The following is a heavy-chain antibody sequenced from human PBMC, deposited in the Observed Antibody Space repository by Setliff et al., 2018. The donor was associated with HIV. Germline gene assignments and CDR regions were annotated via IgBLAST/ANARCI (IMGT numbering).Heavy chain of an antibody. CDR2: ISYDGNNK. Sequence: GGSLRLSCAASGFTFSTYAMNWVRQAPGKGLEWISVISYDGNNKYYADSVKGRFTVSRDASENTLYLHMDSLRTDDTALYFCARSQQRWVFVPVAAMGVWGKGTSVTVS. CDR3: ARSQQRWVFVPVAAMGV. V-gene: IGHV3-30*04. J-gene: IGHJ6*03. D-gene: IGHD6-13*01. CDR1: GFTFSTYA.